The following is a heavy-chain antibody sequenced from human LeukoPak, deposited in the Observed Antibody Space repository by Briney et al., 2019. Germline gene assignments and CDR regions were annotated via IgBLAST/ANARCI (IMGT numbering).Heavy chain of an antibody. CDR2: VNPSGGST. J-gene: IGHJ4*02. D-gene: IGHD3-3*01. CDR1: GYTFTSYY. CDR3: ARDSSSGYYSF. V-gene: IGHV1-46*01. Sequence: ASVKVSCKASGYTFTSYYMHWVRQAPGQGLEWMGIVNPSGGSTSYAQKFQGRVTMTRDTSTSTVYMELSSLRSEDTAVYYCARDSSSGYYSFWGQGTLVTVSS.